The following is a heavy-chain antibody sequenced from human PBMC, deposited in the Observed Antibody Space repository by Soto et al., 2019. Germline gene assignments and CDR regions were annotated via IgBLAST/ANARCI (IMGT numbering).Heavy chain of an antibody. CDR2: IYPGDSDA. Sequence: GESLKISCKGSGYRITSYWIGWVRQMPGKGLEWMEIIYPGDSDARYSPSFQGQVTISVDKSISTVYLQWSSLKASDTAMYYCARRFCSGATCSYYFDYWGQGTLVTVSS. CDR3: ARRFCSGATCSYYFDY. V-gene: IGHV5-51*01. CDR1: GYRITSYW. J-gene: IGHJ4*02. D-gene: IGHD2-2*01.